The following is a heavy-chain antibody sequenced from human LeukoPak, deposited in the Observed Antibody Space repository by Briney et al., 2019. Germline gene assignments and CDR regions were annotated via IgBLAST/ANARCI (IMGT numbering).Heavy chain of an antibody. CDR2: ISYRGST. V-gene: IGHV4-59*11. CDR3: ARVVQLERGFDY. CDR1: GDSFSSHY. Sequence: SETLSLTCTVSGDSFSSHYWTWIRQPPGKGLEWIGYISYRGSTNYNPSLKSRVTISVDTSKNQFSLKLSSVTAADTAVYYCARVVQLERGFDYWGQGTLVTVSS. J-gene: IGHJ4*02. D-gene: IGHD1-1*01.